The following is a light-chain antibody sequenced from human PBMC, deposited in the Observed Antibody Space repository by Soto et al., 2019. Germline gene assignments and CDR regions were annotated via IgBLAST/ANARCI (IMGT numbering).Light chain of an antibody. Sequence: QLVLTQSPSASASLGAPVKLTCSLRSAYSSYAIAWHQQQPEKGPRFLMKVNSDGSHNKGDGIPDRFSGSSSGAERYLTISSFQSEDEADYYCQTWGTGVVFGGGTKLTVL. CDR3: QTWGTGVV. CDR1: SAYSSYA. J-gene: IGLJ2*01. CDR2: VNSDGSH. V-gene: IGLV4-69*01.